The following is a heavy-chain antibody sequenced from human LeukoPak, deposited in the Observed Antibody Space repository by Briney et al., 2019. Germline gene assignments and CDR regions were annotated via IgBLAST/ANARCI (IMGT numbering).Heavy chain of an antibody. CDR2: IYHGGST. J-gene: IGHJ4*02. CDR1: GYSISSGYY. D-gene: IGHD6-13*01. Sequence: SETLSLTCTVSGYSISSGYYWGWIRQPPGKGLERIGNIYHGGSTYYNPSLKSRVTMSGDTSKNQFSLNLSPVTAADTAVYYCARVTSSSWFEGYFDYWGQGTLVTVSS. V-gene: IGHV4-38-2*02. CDR3: ARVTSSSWFEGYFDY.